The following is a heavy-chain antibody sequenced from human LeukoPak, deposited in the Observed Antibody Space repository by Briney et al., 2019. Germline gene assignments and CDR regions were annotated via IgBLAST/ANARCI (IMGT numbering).Heavy chain of an antibody. V-gene: IGHV3-13*01. CDR1: GFTFSSVV. D-gene: IGHD3/OR15-3a*01. CDR2: IATASDT. CDR3: ARGPPRGQYYYTDV. J-gene: IGHJ6*03. Sequence: GGALRHSCAASGFTFSSVVMHGVRQPTGGSREWVSTIATASDTYYPGSVQCRFGLSRHEAKNSLYLQMKCLTAGHTAVYYCARGPPRGQYYYTDVWGKGTTVTVSS.